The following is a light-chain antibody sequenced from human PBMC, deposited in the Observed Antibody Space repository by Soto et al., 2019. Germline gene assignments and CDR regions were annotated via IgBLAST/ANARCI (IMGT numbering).Light chain of an antibody. V-gene: IGLV2-14*03. Sequence: QSALTQPASVSGSPGQSLTISCTGTSGDIGAFNYVSWFQHHPGKAPKIMIYDVTNRPSGVSNRFSGSKSGNTASLTISGLQAEDEADYYCSPLTTPTTLIFGGGTKLTVL. CDR1: SGDIGAFNY. CDR2: DVT. CDR3: SPLTTPTTLI. J-gene: IGLJ2*01.